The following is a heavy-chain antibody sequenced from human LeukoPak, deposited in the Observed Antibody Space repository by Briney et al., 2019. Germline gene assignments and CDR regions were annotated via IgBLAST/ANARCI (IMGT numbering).Heavy chain of an antibody. CDR1: GFTFNNYA. CDR2: ISGSGGST. J-gene: IGHJ4*02. D-gene: IGHD3-10*01. Sequence: GGSLRLSCVASGFTFNNYAMNWVRQAPGKGLEWVSAISGSGGSTYYADSVKGRFTISRDNSKNTLYLQMNSLRAEDTAVYYCAKGSSGSYYPFDYWGQGTLVTVSS. V-gene: IGHV3-23*01. CDR3: AKGSSGSYYPFDY.